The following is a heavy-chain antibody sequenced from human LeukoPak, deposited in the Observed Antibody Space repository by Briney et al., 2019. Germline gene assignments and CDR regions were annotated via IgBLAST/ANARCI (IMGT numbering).Heavy chain of an antibody. CDR1: GFTVRSNY. CDR2: IYSDGTT. CDR3: AKAFGYYDSSGPQTDFDY. D-gene: IGHD3-22*01. Sequence: GGSLRLSCAVSGFTVRSNYMNWVRQAPGKGLEWVSVIYSDGTTYYADSVKGRFTISRDNSKNTLYLQMNSLRAEDTAVYYCAKAFGYYDSSGPQTDFDYWGQGTLVTVSS. V-gene: IGHV3-53*01. J-gene: IGHJ4*02.